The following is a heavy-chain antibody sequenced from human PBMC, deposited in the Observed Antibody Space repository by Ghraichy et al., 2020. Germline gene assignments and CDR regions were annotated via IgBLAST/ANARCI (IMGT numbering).Heavy chain of an antibody. D-gene: IGHD2-15*01. CDR3: ARGGPEYCSGGSCYAVDY. CDR2: INSDGSSI. Sequence: GESLNISCAVSGFTFSSYWMHWVRQAPGKGLVWVSRINSDGSSISYADSVKGRFTFSRDNAKNTLYLQMNSLRADDTAVYYCARGGPEYCSGGSCYAVDYWGQGTLVTVSS. CDR1: GFTFSSYW. J-gene: IGHJ4*02. V-gene: IGHV3-74*01.